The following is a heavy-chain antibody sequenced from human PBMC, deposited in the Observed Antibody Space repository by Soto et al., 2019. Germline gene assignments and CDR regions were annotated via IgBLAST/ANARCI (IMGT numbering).Heavy chain of an antibody. J-gene: IGHJ6*04. Sequence: SETLSLTCAVYGGSFSGYYWSWILQPPGKGLEWIGEINHSGSTNYNPSLKSRVTISVDTSKNQFSLKLSSVTAADTAVYYCARGASDFWSGYLDVWGKGTTVTVSS. CDR3: ARGASDFWSGYLDV. V-gene: IGHV4-34*01. CDR1: GGSFSGYY. D-gene: IGHD3-3*01. CDR2: INHSGST.